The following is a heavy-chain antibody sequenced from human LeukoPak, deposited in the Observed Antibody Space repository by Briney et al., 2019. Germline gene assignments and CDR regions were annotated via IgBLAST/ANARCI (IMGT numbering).Heavy chain of an antibody. V-gene: IGHV4-39*07. Sequence: SETLSLTCTVSGGSISSSSYYWGWIRQPPGKGLEWIGSIYYSGSTYNNPSLKSRVTISVDTSKNQFSLKLSSVTAADTAVYYCARTIPGYSTSYHYFDYWGQGTLVTVPS. CDR2: IYYSGST. J-gene: IGHJ4*02. D-gene: IGHD6-6*01. CDR3: ARTIPGYSTSYHYFDY. CDR1: GGSISSSSYY.